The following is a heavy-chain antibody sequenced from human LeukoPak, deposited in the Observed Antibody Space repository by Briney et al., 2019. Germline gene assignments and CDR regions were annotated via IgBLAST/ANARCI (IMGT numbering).Heavy chain of an antibody. CDR3: ARDGGMALFDY. CDR1: GYTFTSYG. D-gene: IGHD3-16*01. V-gene: IGHV1-2*02. Sequence: ASVKVSCKASGYTFTSYGISWVRQAPGQGLEWMGWINPNSGGTNYAQKFQGRVTMTRDTSISTAYMELSRLRSDDTAVYYCARDGGMALFDYWGQGTLVTVSS. CDR2: INPNSGGT. J-gene: IGHJ4*02.